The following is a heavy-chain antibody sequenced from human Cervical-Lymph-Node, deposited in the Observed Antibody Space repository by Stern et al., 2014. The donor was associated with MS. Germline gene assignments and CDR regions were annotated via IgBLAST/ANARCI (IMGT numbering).Heavy chain of an antibody. CDR2: VWPGDSDT. CDR3: ARLPDAFDI. Sequence: VQLGQSGAEVKKPGESLKISCKASGYTFTDYWIGWVRQVPGKGLEWMGIVWPGDSDTTYSPSFQGQVTISVDRSIGTAYLQWASLRASDSAIYYCARLPDAFDIWGQGTMVTVSS. CDR1: GYTFTDYW. V-gene: IGHV5-51*01. J-gene: IGHJ3*02.